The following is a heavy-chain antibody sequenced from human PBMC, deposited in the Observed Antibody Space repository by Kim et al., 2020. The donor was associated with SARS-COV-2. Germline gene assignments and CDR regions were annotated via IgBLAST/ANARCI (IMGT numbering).Heavy chain of an antibody. Sequence: GGSLRLSCAASGFTFSSYAMSWVRQAPGKGLEWVSAISGSGGSTYYADSVKGRFTISRDNSKNTLYLQMNSLRAEDTAVYYCAKRFSYSSGWYRSGMDVWGQGTTVTVSS. CDR3: AKRFSYSSGWYRSGMDV. CDR2: ISGSGGST. J-gene: IGHJ6*02. V-gene: IGHV3-23*01. CDR1: GFTFSSYA. D-gene: IGHD6-19*01.